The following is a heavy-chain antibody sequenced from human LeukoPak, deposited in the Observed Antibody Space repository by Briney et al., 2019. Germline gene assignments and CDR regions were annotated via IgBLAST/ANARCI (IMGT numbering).Heavy chain of an antibody. V-gene: IGHV1-24*01. D-gene: IGHD3-3*01. Sequence: ASVKVSCTASGGIFSSYAISWVRQAPGQGLEWMEGFDPEDGETIYAQKFQGRVTMTEDTSTDTAYMELSSLRSEDTAVYYCATVIFKLRFLEWLLHWGQGTLVTVSS. CDR3: ATVIFKLRFLEWLLH. J-gene: IGHJ4*02. CDR2: FDPEDGET. CDR1: GGIFSSYA.